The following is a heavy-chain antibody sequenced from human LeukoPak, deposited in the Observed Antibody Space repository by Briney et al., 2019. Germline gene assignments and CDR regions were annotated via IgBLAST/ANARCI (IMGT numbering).Heavy chain of an antibody. CDR3: ASSSGSSWLFDY. CDR1: GGSISSYY. J-gene: IGHJ4*02. V-gene: IGHV4-59*01. D-gene: IGHD6-13*01. Sequence: SETLSLTCTVSGGSISSYYWSWIRQPPGKGLEWIGYIYYSGSTNYNPSLKSRVTISVDTSKNQFSLKLSSVTAADTAVYYCASSSGSSWLFDYWGQGTLVTVSS. CDR2: IYYSGST.